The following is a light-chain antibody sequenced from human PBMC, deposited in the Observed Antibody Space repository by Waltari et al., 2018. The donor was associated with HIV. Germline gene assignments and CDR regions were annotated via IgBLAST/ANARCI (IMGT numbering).Light chain of an antibody. CDR1: SSDVGGYNF. J-gene: IGLJ3*02. CDR2: YVF. CDR3: CSYAGSRTWV. Sequence: QPALTQPASVSGSPGQSISASCTGTSSDVGGYNFVSWYQQPPVKAPKLLIFYVFKRPAVVSYRFSGSRSGNTASLSVSGLQAEDEADYYCCSYAGSRTWVFGGGTALTVL. V-gene: IGLV2-23*02.